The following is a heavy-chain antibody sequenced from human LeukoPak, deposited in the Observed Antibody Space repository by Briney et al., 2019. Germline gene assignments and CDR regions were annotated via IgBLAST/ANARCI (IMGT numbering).Heavy chain of an antibody. CDR3: AKGSSGWYDENYFDY. J-gene: IGHJ4*02. CDR1: GFTFSSYA. V-gene: IGHV3-23*01. CDR2: ISGSGGST. D-gene: IGHD6-19*01. Sequence: GGSLRLSCAASGFTFSSYATSWVRQAPGKGLEWVSAISGSGGSTYYADSVKGRFTISRDNSKNTLYLQMNSLRAEDTAVYYCAKGSSGWYDENYFDYWGQGTLVTVSS.